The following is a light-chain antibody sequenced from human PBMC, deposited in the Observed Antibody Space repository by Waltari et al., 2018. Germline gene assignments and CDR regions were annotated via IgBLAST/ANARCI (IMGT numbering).Light chain of an antibody. CDR2: DVT. CDR3: SSYTTSSTYV. J-gene: IGLJ1*01. CDR1: SSDVGGYNF. Sequence: QSALTQPASVSGSPGQSITISCTGTSSDVGGYNFVSWYQQHPGKVPKLIIYDVTNRPSGGSNRFAGSKSANTASLTISGLQAEDEADYYCSSYTTSSTYVFGTGTKVTVL. V-gene: IGLV2-14*03.